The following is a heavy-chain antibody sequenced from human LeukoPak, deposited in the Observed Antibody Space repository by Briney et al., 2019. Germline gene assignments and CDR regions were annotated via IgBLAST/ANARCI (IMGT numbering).Heavy chain of an antibody. J-gene: IGHJ4*02. V-gene: IGHV4-4*07. CDR2: IYTSGYT. D-gene: IGHD2-21*01. CDR1: GDSISSYY. Sequence: PSETLSLTCNVPGDSISSYYWSWLRQPGGKALEWIGRIYTSGYTNYNPSLESRVTMSIDTSKSQFSLKLRSVTAADTAVYYCARVHIVTGNYFDSWGLGALVTVSS. CDR3: ARVHIVTGNYFDS.